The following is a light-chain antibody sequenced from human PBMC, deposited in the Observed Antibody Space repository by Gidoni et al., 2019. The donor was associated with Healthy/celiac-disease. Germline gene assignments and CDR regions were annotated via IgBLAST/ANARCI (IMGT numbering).Light chain of an antibody. CDR2: DAS. CDR1: QDITTF. V-gene: IGKV1-33*01. Sequence: DIQMTQSPSSLSTSVGERVTITCQASQDITTFLNWYQQKPGKAPKLLIYDASNLERGVPSRFSGSGSGTDFTFTISNLQPEDIATYYCQQFDNLPLTFGGGTKVEIK. CDR3: QQFDNLPLT. J-gene: IGKJ4*01.